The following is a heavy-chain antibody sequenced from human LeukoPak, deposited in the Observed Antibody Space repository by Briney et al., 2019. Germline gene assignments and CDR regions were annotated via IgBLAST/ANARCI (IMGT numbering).Heavy chain of an antibody. CDR1: GFTFSDYY. Sequence: GGSLRLSCAASGFTFSDYYMSWIRQAPGKGLEWVSYISSSGSTIYYADSVKGRFTISRDNAKNSLYLQMNSLRAEDTAVYYCARVDYDFWSGYTIFDYWGQGTLVTVSS. D-gene: IGHD3-3*01. J-gene: IGHJ4*02. V-gene: IGHV3-11*04. CDR2: ISSSGSTI. CDR3: ARVDYDFWSGYTIFDY.